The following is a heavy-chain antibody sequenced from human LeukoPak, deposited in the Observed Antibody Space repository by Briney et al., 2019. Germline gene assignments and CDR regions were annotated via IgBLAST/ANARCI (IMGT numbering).Heavy chain of an antibody. CDR2: IRSKAYGGTT. D-gene: IGHD1-26*01. CDR1: GFTFGDYA. J-gene: IGHJ4*02. Sequence: PGRSLRLSCTTSGFTFGDYAMSWVRQAPGKGLEWVGFIRSKAYGGTTEYAASVKGRFTISRDDSKSIAYLQMISLKTEDTAVYYCSSKWELLYWGQGTLVTVSS. V-gene: IGHV3-49*04. CDR3: SSKWELLY.